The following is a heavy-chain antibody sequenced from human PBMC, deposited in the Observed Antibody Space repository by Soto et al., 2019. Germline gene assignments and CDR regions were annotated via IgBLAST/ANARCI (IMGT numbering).Heavy chain of an antibody. CDR1: GYTFTGYY. V-gene: IGHV1-2*02. Sequence: QVQLVQSGAEVKKPGASVKVSCKASGYTFTGYYMHWVRQAPGQGLEWMGWINPNSGGTNYAQKFQGRVTMTRETSISTAYMELSRLRSDDTAVYYCAVKGWVWDSSGLPPYWGQGTLVTVSS. D-gene: IGHD3-22*01. CDR3: AVKGWVWDSSGLPPY. J-gene: IGHJ4*02. CDR2: INPNSGGT.